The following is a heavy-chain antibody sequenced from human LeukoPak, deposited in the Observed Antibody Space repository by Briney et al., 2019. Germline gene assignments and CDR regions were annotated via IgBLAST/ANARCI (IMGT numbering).Heavy chain of an antibody. CDR2: INPSGGST. D-gene: IGHD4-23*01. CDR3: ARVRYGGNSIGWFDP. V-gene: IGHV1-46*01. Sequence: IINPSGGSTSYAQKFQGRVTMTRDTSTSTVYMELSSLRSEDTAVYYCARVRYGGNSIGWFDPWGQGTLVTVSS. J-gene: IGHJ5*02.